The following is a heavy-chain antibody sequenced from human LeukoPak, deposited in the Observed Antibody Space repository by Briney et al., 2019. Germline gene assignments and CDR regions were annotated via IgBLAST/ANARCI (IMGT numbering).Heavy chain of an antibody. CDR3: AGEPGYCSGGSCYGGWFDP. J-gene: IGHJ5*02. CDR1: GGSFSGYY. Sequence: SETLSVTCAVYGGSFSGYYWRWIRQPPGKGLEWIGEINHSGSTNYNPSLKSRVTISVDTSKNQFSLKLSSVTAADTAVYYCAGEPGYCSGGSCYGGWFDPWGQGTLVTVSS. V-gene: IGHV4-34*01. D-gene: IGHD2-15*01. CDR2: INHSGST.